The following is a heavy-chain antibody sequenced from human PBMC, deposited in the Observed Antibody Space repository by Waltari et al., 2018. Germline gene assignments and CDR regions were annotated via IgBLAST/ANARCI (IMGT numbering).Heavy chain of an antibody. CDR3: ARSKSAAGTFDY. Sequence: QMPGKGLEWMGIIYPGDSDTRYSPSFQGQVTISADKSISTAYLQWSSLKASDTAMYYCARSKSAAGTFDYWGQGTLVTVSS. D-gene: IGHD6-13*01. V-gene: IGHV5-51*01. CDR2: IYPGDSDT. J-gene: IGHJ4*02.